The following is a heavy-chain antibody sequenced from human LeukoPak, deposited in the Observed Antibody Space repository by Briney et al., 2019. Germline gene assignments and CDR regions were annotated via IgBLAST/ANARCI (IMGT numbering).Heavy chain of an antibody. J-gene: IGHJ4*02. CDR3: ARAFRVGATSPFDY. CDR2: ISSDNTYI. V-gene: IGHV3-21*01. D-gene: IGHD1-26*01. Sequence: GGSLRLSCAASGFTFSSYSMNWVRQAPGKGLEWVSSISSDNTYIYYADSVKGRFTISRDNAKNSLYLRMNSLRAEDTAVYYCARAFRVGATSPFDYWGQGTLVTVSS. CDR1: GFTFSSYS.